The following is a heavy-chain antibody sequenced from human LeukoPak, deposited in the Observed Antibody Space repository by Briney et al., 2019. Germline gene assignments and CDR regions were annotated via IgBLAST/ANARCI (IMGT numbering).Heavy chain of an antibody. D-gene: IGHD3-10*01. CDR3: ASPYRGRFDY. CDR2: IYYSGST. J-gene: IGHJ4*02. V-gene: IGHV4-59*01. CDR1: GDSITSYY. Sequence: SETLSLTCTVSGDSITSYYWSWVRQAPGKGLEWIGYIYYSGSTNYNPSLKSRVTISIDTSKKQFSLKLASVTAADTAVYYCASPYRGRFDYWGQGTLVTVSS.